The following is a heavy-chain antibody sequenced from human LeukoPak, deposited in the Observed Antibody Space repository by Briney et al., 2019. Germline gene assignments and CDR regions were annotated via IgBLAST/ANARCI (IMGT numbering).Heavy chain of an antibody. CDR3: VRAPAGPGDY. V-gene: IGHV3-74*01. Sequence: PGGSLRLSCEASGFTFSSYWMHRVRQVLGKGLVWVSRINGDGRIIDYADSVKGRFTISRDNAKNTLYLQMDSLKAEDTAMYYCVRAPAGPGDYWSQGTLVTVSS. CDR1: GFTFSSYW. CDR2: INGDGRII. J-gene: IGHJ4*02. D-gene: IGHD7-27*01.